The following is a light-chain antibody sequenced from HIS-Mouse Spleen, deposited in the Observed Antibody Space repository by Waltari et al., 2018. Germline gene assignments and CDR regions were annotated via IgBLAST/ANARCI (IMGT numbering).Light chain of an antibody. Sequence: QSVLTQPPSASGTPGQRVTISCSGSSSNIGSNTVNWYQQLPGTAPKLLIYSNNRRPSGVPDRFSGSNAGTSASLAISGLQSEDEADYYCAAWDDSLNGYVFGTGTKVTVL. CDR3: AAWDDSLNGYV. V-gene: IGLV1-44*01. J-gene: IGLJ1*01. CDR1: SSNIGSNT. CDR2: SNN.